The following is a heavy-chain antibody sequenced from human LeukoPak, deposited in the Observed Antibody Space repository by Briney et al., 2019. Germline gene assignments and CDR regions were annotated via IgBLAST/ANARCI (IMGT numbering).Heavy chain of an antibody. CDR1: GGTFSSYA. J-gene: IGHJ1*01. Sequence: ASVKVSCKASGGTFSSYAISWVRQAPGQGLEWMGRIIPILGIANYAQKLQGRVTMTTDTSTSTAYMELRSLRSDDTAVYYCARDALGYCSSTSCYMGFQHWGQGTLVTVSS. V-gene: IGHV1-69*04. CDR3: ARDALGYCSSTSCYMGFQH. D-gene: IGHD2-2*02. CDR2: IIPILGIA.